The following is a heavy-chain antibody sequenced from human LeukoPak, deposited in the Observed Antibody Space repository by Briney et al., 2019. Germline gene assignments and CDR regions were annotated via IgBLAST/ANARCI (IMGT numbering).Heavy chain of an antibody. J-gene: IGHJ4*02. D-gene: IGHD3-3*01. Sequence: PGGSLRLSCAASGFTFSSYAMSWVRQAPGKGLEWVSAISGSGGSTYYADSVKGRFTISRDNSKNTLYLQMNSLRAEDTAVYYCAKAMSRFLEPTPDYWGQGTLVTVSS. CDR2: ISGSGGST. CDR3: AKAMSRFLEPTPDY. CDR1: GFTFSSYA. V-gene: IGHV3-23*01.